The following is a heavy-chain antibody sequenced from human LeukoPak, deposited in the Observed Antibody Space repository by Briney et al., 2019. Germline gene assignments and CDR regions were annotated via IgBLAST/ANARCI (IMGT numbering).Heavy chain of an antibody. V-gene: IGHV3-30-3*01. Sequence: PGGSLRLSCAASGFTFSSYAMHWVRQAPGKGLEWVAVISYDGSNKYYADSVKGRFTISRDNSKNTLYLQMNSLRAEDTVVYYCVRGTASWGRGTLVTVS. J-gene: IGHJ5*02. CDR3: VRGTAS. CDR2: ISYDGSNK. CDR1: GFTFSSYA.